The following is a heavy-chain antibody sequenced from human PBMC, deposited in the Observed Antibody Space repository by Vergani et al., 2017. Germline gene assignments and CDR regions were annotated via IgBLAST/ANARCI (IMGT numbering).Heavy chain of an antibody. V-gene: IGHV3-21*05. J-gene: IGHJ4*02. CDR1: GFTFSSYW. Sequence: EVQLVESGGGLVQPGGSLRLSCAASGFTFSSYWMSWVRQAPGKGLEWVSYISSSSSYTNYADSVKGRFTISRDNAKNSLYLQMNSLRAEDTAVYYCARGVGATRGIDYWGQGTLVTVSS. CDR3: ARGVGATRGIDY. CDR2: ISSSSSYT. D-gene: IGHD1-26*01.